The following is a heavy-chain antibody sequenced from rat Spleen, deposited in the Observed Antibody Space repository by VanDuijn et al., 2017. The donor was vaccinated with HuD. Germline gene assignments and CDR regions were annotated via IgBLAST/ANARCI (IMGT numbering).Heavy chain of an antibody. V-gene: IGHV5S23*01. J-gene: IGHJ2*01. CDR3: ARQFITLFDY. Sequence: EVQLVESGGGLVQPGRSLKLSCAASGFTFSNYYMAWVRQAPTKGLEWVASITTRGGSTYYRDSVKGRFTVSRDNAKSTLYLQMDSLRSEDTATYYCARQFITLFDYWGQGVMVTVSS. CDR1: GFTFSNYY. CDR2: ITTRGGST. D-gene: IGHD1-1*01.